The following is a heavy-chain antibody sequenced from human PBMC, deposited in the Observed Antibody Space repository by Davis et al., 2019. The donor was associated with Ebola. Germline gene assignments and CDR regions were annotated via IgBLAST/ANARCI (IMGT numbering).Heavy chain of an antibody. D-gene: IGHD2-8*02. V-gene: IGHV4-39*01. Sequence: MPSETLSLTCTVSGDSITSASYFWGWIRQSPGKGLEWIATIYYGGTTYYNPSLKSRVSISIDTSKSQFSLRLDSVTAADTAIYYCARQGPGFCTGDKCYFDVPFDYWGQGTLVSVSS. CDR2: IYYGGTT. J-gene: IGHJ4*02. CDR1: GDSITSASYF. CDR3: ARQGPGFCTGDKCYFDVPFDY.